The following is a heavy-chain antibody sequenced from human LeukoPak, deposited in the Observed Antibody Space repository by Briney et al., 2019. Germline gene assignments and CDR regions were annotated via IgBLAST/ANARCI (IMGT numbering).Heavy chain of an antibody. CDR2: IYTSGST. D-gene: IGHD3-16*02. CDR3: ASYPRGVIVSADDAFDI. Sequence: SETLSLTCTVSGRSISSYYGSSIRQPAGKGLEWIRRIYTSGSTNYNPSLKSRVPMSVDTSKNQFSLKLSSVTAADTAVYYCASYPRGVIVSADDAFDIWGQGTMVTVSS. V-gene: IGHV4-4*07. J-gene: IGHJ3*02. CDR1: GRSISSYY.